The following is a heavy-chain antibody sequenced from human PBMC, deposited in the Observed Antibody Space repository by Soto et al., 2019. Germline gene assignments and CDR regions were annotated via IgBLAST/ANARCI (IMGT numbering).Heavy chain of an antibody. D-gene: IGHD5-12*01. CDR3: AKEAEYSGYDYYFDY. Sequence: GGSLRLSCVASGFIFSGYAMNWVRQAPGKGLQWVAVISYDGSNKYYADSVKGRFTISRDNSKNTLYLQMNSLRAEDTAVYYCAKEAEYSGYDYYFDYWGQGTLVTVSS. CDR2: ISYDGSNK. CDR1: GFIFSGYA. V-gene: IGHV3-30*18. J-gene: IGHJ4*02.